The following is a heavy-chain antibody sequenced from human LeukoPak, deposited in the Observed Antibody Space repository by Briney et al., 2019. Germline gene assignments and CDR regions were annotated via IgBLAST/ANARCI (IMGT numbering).Heavy chain of an antibody. Sequence: SVKASCKASGYTFSSYGIAWVRQAPGQGLEWMGWISGYNGNTNYAQKLQGRVSMTTDTSTPPAYMELRSLTSDDTALYCCARSSLGTITAGPFDYWGQGTLVTVSS. D-gene: IGHD5-12*01. CDR3: ARSSLGTITAGPFDY. J-gene: IGHJ4*02. V-gene: IGHV1-18*01. CDR2: ISGYNGNT. CDR1: GYTFSSYG.